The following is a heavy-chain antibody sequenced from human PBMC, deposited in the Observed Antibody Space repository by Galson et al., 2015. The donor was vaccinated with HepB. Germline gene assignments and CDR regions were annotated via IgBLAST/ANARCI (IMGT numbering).Heavy chain of an antibody. CDR1: GFTFSSYS. D-gene: IGHD2-2*01. Sequence: SLRLSCAASGFTFSSYSMNWVRQAPGKGLEWVSYISSSSSTIYYADSVKGRFTISRDNAKNSLYLQMNSLRAEDTAVYYCAREGYCSSTSCFAYYGMDVWGQGTTVTVSS. V-gene: IGHV3-48*01. CDR3: AREGYCSSTSCFAYYGMDV. CDR2: ISSSSSTI. J-gene: IGHJ6*02.